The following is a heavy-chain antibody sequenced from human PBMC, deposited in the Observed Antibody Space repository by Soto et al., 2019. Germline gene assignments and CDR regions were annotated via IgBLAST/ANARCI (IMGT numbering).Heavy chain of an antibody. Sequence: EVQLVESGGGLVQPGGSLRLSCAASGFTFSSHWMHWVRQAPGKGLVWVSRINSDGSSTSYADSVKGRFTISRDNAKNTLYLQMNSLRAGDTAVYYCARTVPATATSFDYWGQGTLVTVSS. CDR2: INSDGSST. CDR1: GFTFSSHW. V-gene: IGHV3-74*01. CDR3: ARTVPATATSFDY. D-gene: IGHD2-2*01. J-gene: IGHJ4*02.